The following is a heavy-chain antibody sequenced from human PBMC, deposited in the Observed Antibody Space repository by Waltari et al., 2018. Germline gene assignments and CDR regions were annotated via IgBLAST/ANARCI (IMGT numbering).Heavy chain of an antibody. J-gene: IGHJ6*02. CDR3: ARDRLLLWFGELLSSYYYYYGMDV. CDR1: GYTFTSYY. Sequence: QVQLVQSGAEVKKPGASVKVSCKASGYTFTSYYMHWVRQPPGQGLEWTGISNPSGGSTSYAQKFQGRVTMTRYTSTSTVYMELSSLRSEDTAVYYCARDRLLLWFGELLSSYYYYYGMDVWGQGTTVTVSS. D-gene: IGHD3-10*01. V-gene: IGHV1-46*01. CDR2: SNPSGGST.